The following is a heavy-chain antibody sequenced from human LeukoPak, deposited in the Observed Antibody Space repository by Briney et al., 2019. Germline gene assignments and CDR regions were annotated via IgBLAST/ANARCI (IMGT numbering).Heavy chain of an antibody. CDR3: AKHAPHTLDAFDI. J-gene: IGHJ3*02. V-gene: IGHV3-23*01. D-gene: IGHD2-8*01. Sequence: GGSLRLSCVASGFTLSSYAVSWVRQAPGKGLQWVSSLGISGDYAWYAGSVKGRFTISRDNSKNTLYLQMNSLRAEDTAVYYCAKHAPHTLDAFDIWGQGTMVTVSS. CDR2: LGISGDYA. CDR1: GFTLSSYA.